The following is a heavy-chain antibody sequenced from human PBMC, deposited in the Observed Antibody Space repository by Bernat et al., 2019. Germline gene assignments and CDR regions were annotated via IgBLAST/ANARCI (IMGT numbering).Heavy chain of an antibody. CDR2: IYSGGST. CDR3: ASGWAAPPLFYY. V-gene: IGHV3-53*04. D-gene: IGHD6-19*01. Sequence: EVQLVESGGGLVQPGGSLRLSCAASGFTVSSNYMSWVRQAPGKGLEWGSVIYSGGSTYYADSVKGRFTISSHNAKNTLYLQMNSLRAEDTAVYYCASGWAAPPLFYYWGQGTLVTVSS. J-gene: IGHJ4*02. CDR1: GFTVSSNY.